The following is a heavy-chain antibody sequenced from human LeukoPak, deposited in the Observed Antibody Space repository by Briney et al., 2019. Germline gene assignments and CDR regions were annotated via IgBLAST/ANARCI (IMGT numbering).Heavy chain of an antibody. CDR3: ARHQMRYSYGTLFDY. J-gene: IGHJ4*02. Sequence: PSETLSLTCTVSGGSISSSNYSWGWIRQPPGKGLEWIGTMYYSGSPNYNPSLKTRVTISVDTSKNQFSLRLSSVTATDTAEYFCARHQMRYSYGTLFDYWGQGTLVTVSS. D-gene: IGHD5-18*01. CDR1: GGSISSSNYS. CDR2: MYYSGSP. V-gene: IGHV4-39*01.